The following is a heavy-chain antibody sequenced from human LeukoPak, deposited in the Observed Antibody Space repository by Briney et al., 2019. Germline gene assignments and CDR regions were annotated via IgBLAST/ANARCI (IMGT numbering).Heavy chain of an antibody. J-gene: IGHJ4*02. V-gene: IGHV4-61*01. CDR3: ARVTGYDFWSGYYWPDY. D-gene: IGHD3-3*01. CDR2: IYYSGST. Sequence: SETLSLTCTVSGGSVSSGSYYWSWIRQPPGKGLEWIVDIYYSGSTNYNPSLKSRVTISVDTSKNQFSLKLSSVTAADTAVYYCARVTGYDFWSGYYWPDYWGQGTLVTVSS. CDR1: GGSVSSGSYY.